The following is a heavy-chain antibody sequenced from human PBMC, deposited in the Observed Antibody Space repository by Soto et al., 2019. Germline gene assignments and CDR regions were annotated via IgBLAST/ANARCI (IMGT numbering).Heavy chain of an antibody. CDR2: IYHTGTT. J-gene: IGHJ4*02. CDR1: GASISSTNW. CDR3: ATLPPRIVVVVLPIPT. Sequence: QVQLQESGPRLVKPSGTLSLTCAVSGASISSTNWCTWVRQPPGKGLEWIGEIYHTGTTKYNPSLTSRVPISLDKSNNQVSLHLSSVTAADTAVYYCATLPPRIVVVVLPIPTWGQGTRVTVSS. D-gene: IGHD2-15*01. V-gene: IGHV4-4*02.